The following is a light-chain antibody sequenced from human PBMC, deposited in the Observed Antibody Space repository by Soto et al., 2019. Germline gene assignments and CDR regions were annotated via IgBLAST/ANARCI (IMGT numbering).Light chain of an antibody. CDR3: KSYAGSNTYV. CDR1: KNVIGVYDF. CDR2: EVV. V-gene: IGLV2-8*01. Sequence: ALAQPPSASGSPGQSVTISCTGTKNVIGVYDFVSWYQHHPGKAPRLIIYEVVQRPSGVPDRFSGSKSGNTASLTVSGLQAADEADYFCKSYAGSNTYVFGSGTKVTVL. J-gene: IGLJ1*01.